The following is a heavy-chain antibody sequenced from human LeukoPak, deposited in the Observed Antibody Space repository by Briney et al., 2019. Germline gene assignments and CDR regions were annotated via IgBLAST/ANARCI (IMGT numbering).Heavy chain of an antibody. CDR2: IYYSGST. Sequence: SETLSLTCTVSGGSISSSSYYWGWIRQPPGKGLEWIGSIYYSGSTYYNPSLKRRVTISVDTSKNQFSLKLSSVTAADTAVYYCARERHSSGWYAKNYFDYWGQGTLVTVSS. D-gene: IGHD6-19*01. J-gene: IGHJ4*02. CDR3: ARERHSSGWYAKNYFDY. CDR1: GGSISSSSYY. V-gene: IGHV4-39*07.